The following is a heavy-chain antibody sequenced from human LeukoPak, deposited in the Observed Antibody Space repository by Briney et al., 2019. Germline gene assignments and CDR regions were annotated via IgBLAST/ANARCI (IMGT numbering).Heavy chain of an antibody. V-gene: IGHV4-4*07. CDR1: GGSISSYY. J-gene: IGHJ6*03. Sequence: SETPSLTCTVSGGSISSYYWSWIRQPAGKGLEWIGRIYTSGSTNYNPSLKSRVTISVDTSKNQFSLKLSSVTAADTAVYYCARTNSGYDYAYYYYYYMDVWGKGTTVTVSS. CDR2: IYTSGST. D-gene: IGHD5-12*01. CDR3: ARTNSGYDYAYYYYYYMDV.